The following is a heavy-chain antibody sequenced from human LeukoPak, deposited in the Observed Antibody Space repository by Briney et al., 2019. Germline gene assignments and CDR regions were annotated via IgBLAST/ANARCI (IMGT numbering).Heavy chain of an antibody. CDR1: GYTFSDYG. CDR3: ARETAHCGGDCYDY. V-gene: IGHV3-33*01. D-gene: IGHD2-21*01. CDR2: VWYDGSRK. Sequence: GGSLRLSCAASGYTFSDYGINWVRQAPGKGLEWVAIVWYDGSRKHYADSVKGRFTISRDNSKNTLYLQMNSLRVEDTAVYYCARETAHCGGDCYDYWGQGTLVTVSS. J-gene: IGHJ4*02.